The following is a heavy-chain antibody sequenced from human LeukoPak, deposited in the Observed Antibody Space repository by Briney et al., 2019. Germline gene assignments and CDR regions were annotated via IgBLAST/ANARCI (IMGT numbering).Heavy chain of an antibody. D-gene: IGHD3-22*01. Sequence: PSETLSLTCTVSGGSMSTYYWSWIRQPPGKGLECIGYISYSGSTNYNPSLKSRVTISVDTSKSQSSLRLSSVTAADTAVYYCARIPSSGFYYGAFDIWGRGTMVTVSS. V-gene: IGHV4-59*01. CDR3: ARIPSSGFYYGAFDI. CDR1: GGSMSTYY. J-gene: IGHJ3*02. CDR2: ISYSGST.